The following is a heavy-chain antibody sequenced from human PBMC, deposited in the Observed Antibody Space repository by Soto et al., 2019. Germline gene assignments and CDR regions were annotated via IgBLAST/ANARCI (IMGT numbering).Heavy chain of an antibody. CDR2: IYYSGST. J-gene: IGHJ6*01. V-gene: IGHV4-59*01. CDR1: GGSISSYY. CDR3: ARDRRGSYRRVDYGMDV. D-gene: IGHD1-26*01. Sequence: QVQLQESGPGLVKPSETLSLTCTVSGGSISSYYWSWIRQPPGKGLEWIGYIYYSGSTNYNPSLESRVTISVDTSKNQFSLKLSSVTAADTAVYYCARDRRGSYRRVDYGMDVW.